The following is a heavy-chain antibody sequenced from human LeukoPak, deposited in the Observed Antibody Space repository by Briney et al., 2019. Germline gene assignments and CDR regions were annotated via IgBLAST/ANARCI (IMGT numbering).Heavy chain of an antibody. CDR1: GFTFSSYS. J-gene: IGHJ4*02. Sequence: GGSLRLSCAASGFTFSSYSMNWVRQAPGKGLEWVSSISSSSSYIYYADSVKGRFTISRDNAKNSLYLQMNSLRAEDTAVYYCAREAVAGYGGYYFDYWGQGTLVTVSS. V-gene: IGHV3-21*01. D-gene: IGHD6-19*01. CDR3: AREAVAGYGGYYFDY. CDR2: ISSSSSYI.